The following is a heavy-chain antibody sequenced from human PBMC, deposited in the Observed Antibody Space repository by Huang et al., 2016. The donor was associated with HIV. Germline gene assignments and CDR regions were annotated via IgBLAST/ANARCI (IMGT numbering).Heavy chain of an antibody. V-gene: IGHV3-30-3*01. CDR2: ISYDGNNK. CDR3: LSRGWESMGPIDY. CDR1: GLTFSTYP. J-gene: IGHJ4*02. D-gene: IGHD6-19*01. Sequence: QVQLVESGGGVVQSGRSLRLSCGASGLTFSTYPMHGVSQAPGKGLEWVAVISYDGNNKYYADSVKGRFTVARDNPKNTLYLQMHSLRPEDTAVYYCLSRGWESMGPIDYWGQGTLVSVSS.